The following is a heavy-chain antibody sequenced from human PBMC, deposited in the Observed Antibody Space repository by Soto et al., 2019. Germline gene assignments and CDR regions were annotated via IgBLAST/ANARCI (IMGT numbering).Heavy chain of an antibody. Sequence: GGSLRLPCAASGFTFSSYWMHWVRQAPGKGLVWVSRINSEGSSTSYADSVKGRFTISRDNAKNTLYLQMNRLRAEHTAVYACARDYGDYEGDYYYGMDVWGRGPTVTVAS. J-gene: IGHJ6*02. CDR2: INSEGSST. V-gene: IGHV3-74*01. CDR1: GFTFSSYW. D-gene: IGHD4-17*01. CDR3: ARDYGDYEGDYYYGMDV.